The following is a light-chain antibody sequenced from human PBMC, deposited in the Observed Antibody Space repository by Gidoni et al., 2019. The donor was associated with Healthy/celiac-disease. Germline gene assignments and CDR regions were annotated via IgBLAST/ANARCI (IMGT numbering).Light chain of an antibody. CDR3: QQYYSTPWT. J-gene: IGKJ1*01. V-gene: IGKV4-1*01. CDR1: QSVLYSSNTKNY. Sequence: DIVMTQSSDSLAVSMGERATINCKSRQSVLYSSNTKNYLAWYQQKPGQPPKLRIYWASTRESGVPDLFSGSGSGTDFTLTISSLQAEDVAVYYCQQYYSTPWTFGQGTKVEIK. CDR2: WAS.